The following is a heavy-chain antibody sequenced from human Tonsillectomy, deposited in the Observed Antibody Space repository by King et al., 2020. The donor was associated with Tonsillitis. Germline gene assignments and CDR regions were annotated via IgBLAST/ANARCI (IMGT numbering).Heavy chain of an antibody. CDR2: IRSKAYGGTV. V-gene: IGHV3-49*03. CDR1: GFTFNTYA. CDR3: ARERVTASWFDP. J-gene: IGHJ5*02. D-gene: IGHD5-18*01. Sequence: VQLVESGGGLVQPGRSLRLSCTASGFTFNTYAMSWFRQAPGKGLGWVRFIRSKAYGGTVEYAAAVRVRFTISRDDSKSIAYLQMNSLKTEDTAVYYCARERVTASWFDPWGQGTLVTVSS.